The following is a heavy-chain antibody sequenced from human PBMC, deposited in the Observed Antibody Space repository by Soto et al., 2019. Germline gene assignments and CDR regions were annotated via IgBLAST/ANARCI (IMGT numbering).Heavy chain of an antibody. CDR3: RRGYGPVTSTIFDY. J-gene: IGHJ4*02. V-gene: IGHV3-11*01. CDR2: INTGGTTE. Sequence: GGSLRLSCAASGFTFSDYYMAWIRQSPGKGLEWISYINTGGTTEYYADSVRGRFTIFRDNAKKSVFLQMNSLRVEDTAVYYCRRGYGPVTSTIFDYWGLGTLVTVSS. D-gene: IGHD2-15*01. CDR1: GFTFSDYY.